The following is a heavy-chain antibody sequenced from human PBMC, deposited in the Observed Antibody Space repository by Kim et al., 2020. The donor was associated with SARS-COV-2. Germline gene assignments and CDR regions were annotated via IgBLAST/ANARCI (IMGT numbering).Heavy chain of an antibody. V-gene: IGHV3-23*01. Sequence: GGSLRLSCAASGFTFSSYAMSWVRQAPGKGLEWVSAISGSGGSTYYADSVKGRFTISRDNSKNTLYLQMNSLRAEDTAVYYCAKEMSGYSTGAGVATRHWGQGTLVAVSS. CDR3: AKEMSGYSTGAGVATRH. J-gene: IGHJ4*02. CDR2: ISGSGGST. D-gene: IGHD5-12*01. CDR1: GFTFSSYA.